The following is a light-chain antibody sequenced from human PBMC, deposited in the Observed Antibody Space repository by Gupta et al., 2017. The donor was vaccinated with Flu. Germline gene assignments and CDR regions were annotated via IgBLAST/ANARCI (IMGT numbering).Light chain of an antibody. Sequence: IVLTQSPLSLPVTPGEPASISCRSSQSLLHSNEYNYLDWYLLKPGQSPQLLIYLGSNRASGVPDRFSGSGSGTDFTLKISRVEAEDVGIYYCMQALQTPPTFGQGTKVDIK. V-gene: IGKV2-28*01. CDR3: MQALQTPPT. J-gene: IGKJ1*01. CDR2: LGS. CDR1: QSLLHSNEYNY.